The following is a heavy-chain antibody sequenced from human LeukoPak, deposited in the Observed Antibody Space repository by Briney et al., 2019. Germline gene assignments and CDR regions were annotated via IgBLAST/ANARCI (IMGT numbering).Heavy chain of an antibody. CDR2: IYYSGST. D-gene: IGHD1-7*01. CDR3: GRYQLPDF. J-gene: IGHJ4*02. Sequence: PGGSLRLSCAASGFTFSSYWMSWVRQAPGKGLEWIGHIYYSGSTNYNVSLKSRVTISIDMSKNQFSLKLSSVTAADTAVYYCGRYQLPDFWGQGTLVTVSS. CDR1: GFTFSSYW. V-gene: IGHV4-59*01.